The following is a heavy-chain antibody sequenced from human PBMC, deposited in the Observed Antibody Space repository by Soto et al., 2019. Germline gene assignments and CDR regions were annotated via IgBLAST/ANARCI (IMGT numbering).Heavy chain of an antibody. CDR1: GGSISSSSYY. CDR2: VYYNGFT. V-gene: IGHV4-39*01. J-gene: IGHJ5*02. D-gene: IGHD3-3*01. CDR3: ARMGDFWSGPGELDP. Sequence: SETLSLTCTVSGGSISSSSYYWAWIRQPPGKGLEWIGSVYYNGFTYYNPSLKSRVTISVDTSKNQFSLKLTSVTAADTAVYYCARMGDFWSGPGELDPWGQGTLVTVSS.